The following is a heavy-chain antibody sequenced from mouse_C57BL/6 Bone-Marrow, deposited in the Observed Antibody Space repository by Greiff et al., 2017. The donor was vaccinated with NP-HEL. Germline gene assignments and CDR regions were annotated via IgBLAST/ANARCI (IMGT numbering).Heavy chain of an antibody. J-gene: IGHJ4*01. Sequence: EVQLVESGGGLVQPGESLKLSCESNEYEFPSHDMSWVRKTPEKRLELVAAINSDGGSTYYPDTMESRFIISRDNTEKTLYLEMRSLRSEDTALYYCARSSVYYAMDDWGQGTSVTVSS. CDR3: ARSSVYYAMDD. CDR2: INSDGGST. V-gene: IGHV5-2*01. D-gene: IGHD6-1*01. CDR1: EYEFPSHD.